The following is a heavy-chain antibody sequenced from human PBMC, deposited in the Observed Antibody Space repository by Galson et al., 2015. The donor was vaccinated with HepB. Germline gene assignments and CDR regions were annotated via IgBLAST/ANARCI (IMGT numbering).Heavy chain of an antibody. J-gene: IGHJ4*02. CDR1: GGSISNYY. D-gene: IGHD2-21*02. CDR2: VRHTGTT. Sequence: ETLSLTCTVSGGSISNYYWSWIRQPPGKGLEWIGYVRHTGTTEYNPFLNRPVTISVDASGNQVSLRLRSVTAADTAVYFCARHPGRGSDGYAFDNWGQGILVTVSS. V-gene: IGHV4-59*08. CDR3: ARHPGRGSDGYAFDN.